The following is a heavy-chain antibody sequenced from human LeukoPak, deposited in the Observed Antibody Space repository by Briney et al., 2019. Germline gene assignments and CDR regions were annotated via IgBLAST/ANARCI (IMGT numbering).Heavy chain of an antibody. Sequence: PGGSLRLSCAASGFSVSNNYVTWVRQAPGKGLEWVSGISWNSGSIGYADSVKGRFTISRDNAKNSLYLQMNSLRAEDTALYYWANFGPGLGYYGMDVWGQGTTVTVSS. D-gene: IGHD3/OR15-3a*01. CDR3: ANFGPGLGYYGMDV. V-gene: IGHV3-9*01. CDR2: ISWNSGSI. CDR1: GFSVSNNY. J-gene: IGHJ6*02.